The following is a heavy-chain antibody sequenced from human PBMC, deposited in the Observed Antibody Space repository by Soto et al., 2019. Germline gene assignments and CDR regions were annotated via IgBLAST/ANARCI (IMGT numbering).Heavy chain of an antibody. CDR3: ARDLTTPLNYIMDV. V-gene: IGHV1-2*02. Sequence: VSCTASGYSFTCYYIHWVRQAPGQGLEWMGWINPNSGGTIYAQKFRGRVTMTSDTSISTAYMELSRLRSDDTAVYYCARDLTTPLNYIMDVWGQGTTVTVS. CDR2: INPNSGGT. J-gene: IGHJ6*02. D-gene: IGHD3-22*01. CDR1: GYSFTCYY.